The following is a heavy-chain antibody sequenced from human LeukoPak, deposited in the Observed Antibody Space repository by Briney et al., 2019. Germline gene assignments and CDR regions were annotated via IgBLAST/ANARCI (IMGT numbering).Heavy chain of an antibody. CDR1: GYTFTGHY. J-gene: IGHJ4*02. CDR3: ARDRGRRQQLVPDY. Sequence: ASVKVSCKASGYTFTGHYMHWVRQAPGQGLEWMGWINPNSGGTNYAQKFQGRVTMTRDTSISTAYMELSRLRSDDTAVYYCARDRGRRQQLVPDYWGQGTLVTVSS. D-gene: IGHD6-13*01. CDR2: INPNSGGT. V-gene: IGHV1-2*02.